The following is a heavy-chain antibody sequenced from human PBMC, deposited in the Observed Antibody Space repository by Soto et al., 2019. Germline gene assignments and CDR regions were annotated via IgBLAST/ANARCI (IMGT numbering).Heavy chain of an antibody. CDR2: IIPVFGTP. Sequence: QVQLVQSGAEVKKPGSSVKVSCKTSGGTFSSYAINWVRQAPGQGLEWMGGIIPVFGTPHYAQRLQGRVTITADESTSTVYMELGSLKSDDTAVYYCARDEAGNSVGYFFDYWGQGTLVTVSS. J-gene: IGHJ4*02. CDR1: GGTFSSYA. CDR3: ARDEAGNSVGYFFDY. D-gene: IGHD4-4*01. V-gene: IGHV1-69*01.